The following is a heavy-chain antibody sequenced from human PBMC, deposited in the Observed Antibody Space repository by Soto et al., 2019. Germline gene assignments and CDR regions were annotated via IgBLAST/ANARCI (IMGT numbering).Heavy chain of an antibody. CDR2: VTPRNGDT. CDR1: GYTFTSYD. J-gene: IGHJ4*02. V-gene: IGHV1-8*02. CDR3: ARGGSYWARRHYFHS. D-gene: IGHD2-8*02. Sequence: QVQLVQSGAEMKKPGASVKVSCKASGYTFTSYDINWVRQAAGQGPEWMGSVTPRNGDTAFEQKYQGIVTVTSNTSMSTAYKEVSNLRSDDTAVYYCARGGSYWARRHYFHSWGQGTLVTVSS.